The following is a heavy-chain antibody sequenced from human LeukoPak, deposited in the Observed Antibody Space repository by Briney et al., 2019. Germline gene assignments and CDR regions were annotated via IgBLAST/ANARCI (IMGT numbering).Heavy chain of an antibody. CDR1: GGSVSSGSYY. D-gene: IGHD3-22*01. Sequence: SETLSLTCTVSGGSVSSGSYYWSWIRQPPGKGLEWIGYIYYSGSTYYNPSLKSRVTISVDRSKNQFSLKLSSVTAADTAVYYCAGSETYYYDSSGCLGASDIWGQGTMVTVSS. CDR2: IYYSGST. V-gene: IGHV4-61*01. CDR3: AGSETYYYDSSGCLGASDI. J-gene: IGHJ3*02.